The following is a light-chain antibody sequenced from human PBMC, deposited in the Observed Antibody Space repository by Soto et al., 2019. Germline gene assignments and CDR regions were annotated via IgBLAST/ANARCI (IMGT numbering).Light chain of an antibody. Sequence: QSVLTQPASVSGSPGQSIPISCTGTSREFGSYNLVSWYQQHPGKAPKLMIYEVSKRPSGVSNRFSGSKSGNTTSLTISGLQAEDEADYYCCSYAGSSTFYVFGTGTKVTVL. CDR1: SREFGSYNL. V-gene: IGLV2-23*02. J-gene: IGLJ1*01. CDR2: EVS. CDR3: CSYAGSSTFYV.